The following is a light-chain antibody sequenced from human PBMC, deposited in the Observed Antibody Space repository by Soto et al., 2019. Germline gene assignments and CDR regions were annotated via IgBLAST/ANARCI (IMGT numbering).Light chain of an antibody. V-gene: IGKV3-11*01. CDR1: ESISFY. Sequence: EIVLTQSPAILSLSPGESATLSCKASESISFYLAWYQQKPGQAPRLHIHDASYRATGVPARFSASGSDTDFTLTISSVEPEDFAVYYCQQRNNWPPWTFGQGTKVELK. CDR2: DAS. J-gene: IGKJ1*01. CDR3: QQRNNWPPWT.